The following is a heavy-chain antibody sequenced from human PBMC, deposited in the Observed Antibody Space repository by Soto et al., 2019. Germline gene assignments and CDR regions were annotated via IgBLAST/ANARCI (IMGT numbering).Heavy chain of an antibody. Sequence: EVQLVESGGGLVQPGGSLRLSCAASGFTFSSYSMNWVRQAPGKGLEWVSYISSSSSTIYYADSVKGRFTISRDNAKKSLYLQTKSLRDEDSAVYYCARDPGDYGEYGVDVWSQGTTVTVSS. CDR3: ARDPGDYGEYGVDV. J-gene: IGHJ6*02. D-gene: IGHD4-17*01. CDR2: ISSSSSTI. CDR1: GFTFSSYS. V-gene: IGHV3-48*02.